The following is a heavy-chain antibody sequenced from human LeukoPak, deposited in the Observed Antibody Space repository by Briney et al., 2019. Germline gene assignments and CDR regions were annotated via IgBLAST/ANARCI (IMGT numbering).Heavy chain of an antibody. V-gene: IGHV4-34*01. D-gene: IGHD2-15*01. CDR2: INHSGST. CDR1: GGSFSGYY. Sequence: SETLSLTCAVYGGSFSGYYWSWIRQPPGKGLEWIGEINHSGSTNYNPSFKNRGTISVDTSKNQFSLKLSSVTAADTAVYYCASVGVGYCSGGSCYNWFDPWGQGTLVTVSS. CDR3: ASVGVGYCSGGSCYNWFDP. J-gene: IGHJ5*02.